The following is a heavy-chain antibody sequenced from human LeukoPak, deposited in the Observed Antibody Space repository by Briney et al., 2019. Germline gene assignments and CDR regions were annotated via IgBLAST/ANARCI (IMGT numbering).Heavy chain of an antibody. Sequence: SQTLSLTCTVSGGSISSGGYYWSWIRQHPGTGLEWIGYIYYSGSTYYNPSLKSRVTISVDTSKNQFSLKLSSVTAADTAVYYCAREIRRGNDAFDIWGQGTMVTVSS. J-gene: IGHJ3*02. CDR3: AREIRRGNDAFDI. CDR1: GGSISSGGYY. D-gene: IGHD5-24*01. V-gene: IGHV4-31*03. CDR2: IYYSGST.